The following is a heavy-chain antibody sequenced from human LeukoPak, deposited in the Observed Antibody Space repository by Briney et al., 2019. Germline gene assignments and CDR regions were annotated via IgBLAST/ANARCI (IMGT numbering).Heavy chain of an antibody. CDR2: IYYSGST. V-gene: IGHV4-59*01. J-gene: IGHJ6*02. D-gene: IGHD3-22*01. CDR1: GGSISSYY. CDR3: ARGLYYYDSSGYYYSRYGMDV. Sequence: SETLSLTCTVSGGSISSYYWSWIRQPPGKGLEWIGYIYYSGSTNYNPSLKSRVTISVDTSKNQFSLKLSSVTAADTAVYYCARGLYYYDSSGYYYSRYGMDVWGQGTTVTVSS.